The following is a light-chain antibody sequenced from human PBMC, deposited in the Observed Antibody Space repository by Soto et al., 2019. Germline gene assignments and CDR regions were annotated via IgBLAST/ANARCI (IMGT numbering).Light chain of an antibody. CDR3: CSYAGSYTYVV. V-gene: IGLV2-11*01. J-gene: IGLJ2*01. Sequence: QSVLTQPRSVSGSPGQSVTISCTGTSSDVGAYNYVSWYQHHPGKAPKLMIYDVNKRPSGVPDRFSGSKSGNTASLTISGLQAEDEADYSCCSYAGSYTYVVFGGGTKVTVL. CDR2: DVN. CDR1: SSDVGAYNY.